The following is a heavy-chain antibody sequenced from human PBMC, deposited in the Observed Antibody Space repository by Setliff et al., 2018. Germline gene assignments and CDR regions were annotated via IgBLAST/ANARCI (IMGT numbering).Heavy chain of an antibody. CDR2: ISHNGRV. D-gene: IGHD3-22*01. Sequence: SETLSLTCDIKGGAVSGFYWSWIRQTPGKDLEGIGEISHNGRVSSSPSLKSRVTISVDRAKNHFSLKLTSVTAADTAMYYCARSRYYDSSGNNYGLDYWGQGTLVTVSS. J-gene: IGHJ4*02. CDR3: ARSRYYDSSGNNYGLDY. V-gene: IGHV4-34*01. CDR1: GGAVSGFY.